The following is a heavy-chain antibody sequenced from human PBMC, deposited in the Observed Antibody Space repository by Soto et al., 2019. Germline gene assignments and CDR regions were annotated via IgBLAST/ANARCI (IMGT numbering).Heavy chain of an antibody. CDR3: AKDLGEVPAAFDW. CDR2: FSGGGGST. D-gene: IGHD2-2*01. V-gene: IGHV3-23*01. Sequence: GGSLRLSCAASGFTFSTYAMSWVRQAPGKGLEWVSTFSGGGGSTYQADSVKGRFTISRDNSKNTLYLQRNSLRAEDTAVYYCAKDLGEVPAAFDWWGQGTQVTVSS. CDR1: GFTFSTYA. J-gene: IGHJ4*02.